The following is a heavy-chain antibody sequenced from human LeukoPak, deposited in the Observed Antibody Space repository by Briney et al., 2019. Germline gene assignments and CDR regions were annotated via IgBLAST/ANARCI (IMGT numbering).Heavy chain of an antibody. J-gene: IGHJ3*02. D-gene: IGHD2/OR15-2a*01. CDR1: GYSFSTYC. Sequence: NLGESLKISCKGSGYSFSTYCNGWVRQMPGKGLEWMGLIHPGDSATRHSTSFQGQVTISADASISTAYLQWSSLTASATAMYYCACPANRGDAFDIRGGGRKLSVCS. CDR3: ACPANRGDAFDI. V-gene: IGHV5-51*01. CDR2: IHPGDSAT.